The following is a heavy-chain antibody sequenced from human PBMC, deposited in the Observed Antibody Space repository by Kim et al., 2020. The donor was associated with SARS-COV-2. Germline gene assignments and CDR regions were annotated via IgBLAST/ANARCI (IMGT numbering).Heavy chain of an antibody. D-gene: IGHD4-17*01. CDR2: INHSGST. J-gene: IGHJ6*02. Sequence: SETLSLTCAVYGGSFSGYYWSWIRQPPGKGLEWIGEINHSGSTNYNPSLKSRVTISVDTSKNQFSLKLSSVTAADTAVYYCARGGRLGTYGDIRQNRYGMDVWGQGTTVTVSS. V-gene: IGHV4-34*01. CDR3: ARGGRLGTYGDIRQNRYGMDV. CDR1: GGSFSGYY.